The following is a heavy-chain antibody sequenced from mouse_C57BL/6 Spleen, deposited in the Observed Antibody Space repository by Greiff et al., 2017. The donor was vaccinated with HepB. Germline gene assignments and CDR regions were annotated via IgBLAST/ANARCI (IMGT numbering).Heavy chain of an antibody. Sequence: VQLQQPGAELVKPGASVKLSCKASGYTFTSYWMHWVKQRPGQGLEWIGMIHPNSGSTNYNEKLKSKATLTVDKSSSTAYMQLSSLKSEDSAVYYWARSGYGSSFDYWGQGTTLTVSS. CDR2: IHPNSGST. CDR3: ARSGYGSSFDY. J-gene: IGHJ2*01. D-gene: IGHD1-1*01. V-gene: IGHV1-64*01. CDR1: GYTFTSYW.